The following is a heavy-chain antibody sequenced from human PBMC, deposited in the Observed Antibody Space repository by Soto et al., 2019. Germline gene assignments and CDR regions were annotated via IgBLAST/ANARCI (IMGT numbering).Heavy chain of an antibody. CDR1: GGSVSNFY. CDR2: IYSSVRT. D-gene: IGHD6-13*01. J-gene: IGHJ5*02. CDR3: ARSSHKESWFDP. V-gene: IGHV4-4*07. Sequence: SETLSLTCTVSGGSVSNFYWNWIRQSAGKGLEWIGRIYSSVRTNHNTAPRSRDAMTVETSKDLFALRLNSVTAADTAVYYCARSSHKESWFDPWGQGTLVTVSS.